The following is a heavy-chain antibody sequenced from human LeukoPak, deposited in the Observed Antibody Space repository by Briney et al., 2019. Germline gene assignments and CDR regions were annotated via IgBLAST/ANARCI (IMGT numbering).Heavy chain of an antibody. Sequence: SETLSLTCTVSGGSISSYYWSWIRRPPGKGLEWIGYIYYSGSTNYNPSLKSRVTISVDTSKNQFSLKLSSVTAADTAVYYCAGIAVAATGDYYYYYGMDVWGQGTTVTVSS. D-gene: IGHD6-19*01. CDR3: AGIAVAATGDYYYYYGMDV. CDR1: GGSISSYY. CDR2: IYYSGST. J-gene: IGHJ6*02. V-gene: IGHV4-59*01.